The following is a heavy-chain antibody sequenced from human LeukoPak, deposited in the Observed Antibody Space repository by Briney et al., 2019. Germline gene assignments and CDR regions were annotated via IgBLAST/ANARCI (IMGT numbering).Heavy chain of an antibody. V-gene: IGHV4-34*01. D-gene: IGHD6-19*01. CDR1: GVSFSGYY. CDR2: INRSGST. J-gene: IGHJ4*02. CDR3: ASVVAGRPNDC. Sequence: SETLPLSCAVYGVSFSGYYWSWIRQPPGKGLEWVGEINRSGSTIYHPSLKSRLTISVEANKNQFSLMQHPVIAADHAVLYCASVVAGRPNDCWGEGTLVSVS.